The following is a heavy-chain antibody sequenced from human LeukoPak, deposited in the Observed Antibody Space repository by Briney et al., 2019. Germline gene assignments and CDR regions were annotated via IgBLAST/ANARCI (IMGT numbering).Heavy chain of an antibody. CDR2: IYYSGST. V-gene: IGHV4-39*01. D-gene: IGHD2/OR15-2a*01. J-gene: IGHJ3*02. CDR3: ARLLSIADAFDI. Sequence: SPETLSLTCTVSGGSISSSSYYWGWIRQPPGKGLEWIGSIYYSGSTYYNPSLKSRVTISVDTSKNQFSLKLSSVTAADTAIYHCARLLSIADAFDIWGQGTMVTVSS. CDR1: GGSISSSSYY.